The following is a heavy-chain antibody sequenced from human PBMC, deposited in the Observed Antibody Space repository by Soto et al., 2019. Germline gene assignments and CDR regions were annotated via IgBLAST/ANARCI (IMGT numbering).Heavy chain of an antibody. CDR2: INAANGDT. V-gene: IGHV1-3*01. J-gene: IGHJ5*02. CDR3: VRRHVSATGIDWFDP. Sequence: AAVKVSCKASGYTFTSYGIHWVRHAPGQRLEWMGWINAANGDTKYSPKFRGRVTITRDTSASTAYMELSSLRSEDTAVYYCVRRHVSATGIDWFDPWGQGTLVTVSS. D-gene: IGHD6-13*01. CDR1: GYTFTSYG.